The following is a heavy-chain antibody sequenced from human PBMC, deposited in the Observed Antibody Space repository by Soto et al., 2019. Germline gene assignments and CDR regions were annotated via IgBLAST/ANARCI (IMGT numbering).Heavy chain of an antibody. Sequence: EVQLVESAGGLIKPGGSLRLSCVASGFTFSSAWMSWVRQAPGKGLEWVGRILSKTDHGTIDYAAPVKGRFTISRDDSKNTLYLQMNSLKTEDTALYYCTTLHAFDVWGQGTMVTVSS. J-gene: IGHJ3*01. CDR2: ILSKTDHGTI. CDR3: TTLHAFDV. V-gene: IGHV3-15*01. CDR1: GFTFSSAW.